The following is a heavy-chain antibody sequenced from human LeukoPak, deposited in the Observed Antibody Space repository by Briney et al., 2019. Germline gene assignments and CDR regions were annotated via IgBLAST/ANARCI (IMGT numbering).Heavy chain of an antibody. V-gene: IGHV1-2*02. CDR3: AREVPAAIAYSGYDFNDAFDI. CDR2: INPNSGGT. Sequence: ASVKVSCKASGYTFTGYYMHWVRQAPGQGLEWMGWINPNSGGTNYAQKFQGRVTMTRDTSISTAYMELSRLRSDDTAVYYCAREVPAAIAYSGYDFNDAFDIWGQGTMVTVSS. J-gene: IGHJ3*02. D-gene: IGHD5-12*01. CDR1: GYTFTGYY.